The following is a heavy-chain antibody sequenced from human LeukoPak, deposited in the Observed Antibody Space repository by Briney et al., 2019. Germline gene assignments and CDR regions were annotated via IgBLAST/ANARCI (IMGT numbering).Heavy chain of an antibody. Sequence: SETLSLTCAVYGGSFSGYYWSWIRQPPGKGLEWIGEVNHSGSTNYNPSLKSRVTISVDTSKNQFSLKLSSVTAADTAVYYCARARGGYWGQGTLVTVSS. J-gene: IGHJ4*02. CDR2: VNHSGST. CDR1: GGSFSGYY. CDR3: ARARGGY. D-gene: IGHD3-16*01. V-gene: IGHV4-34*01.